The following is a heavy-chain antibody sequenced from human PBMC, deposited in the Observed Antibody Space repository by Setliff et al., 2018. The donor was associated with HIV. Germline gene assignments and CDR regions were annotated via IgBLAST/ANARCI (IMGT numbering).Heavy chain of an antibody. V-gene: IGHV4-59*01. CDR1: GGSIRSYY. CDR3: ARSGEWELLKGRACDI. Sequence: PSETLSLTCTVSGGSIRSYYWSWIRQPPGKGLEWIGYIYNSGSTNYNPSLNSRVTISVDTSKNQFSLKLNSVTAADTAVYYCARSGEWELLKGRACDIWGQGTMVTVSS. D-gene: IGHD1-26*01. J-gene: IGHJ3*02. CDR2: IYNSGST.